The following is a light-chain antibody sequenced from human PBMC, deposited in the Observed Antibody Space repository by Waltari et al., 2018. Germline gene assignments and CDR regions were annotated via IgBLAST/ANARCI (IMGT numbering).Light chain of an antibody. CDR2: WAS. Sequence: EIVMTQSPATLSLSPGESVTLSCRASQSVRTYLAWYQQKPGQAPNLLIYWASTRESGVPDRFSGSGSGTDFTLTISSLQAEDVAVYYCHQYYYIPYTFGQGTKLEIK. J-gene: IGKJ2*01. CDR1: QSVRTY. V-gene: IGKV4-1*01. CDR3: HQYYYIPYT.